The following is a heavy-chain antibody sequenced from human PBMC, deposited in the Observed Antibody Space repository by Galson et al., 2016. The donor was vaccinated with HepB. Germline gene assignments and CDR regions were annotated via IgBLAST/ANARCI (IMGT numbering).Heavy chain of an antibody. CDR3: VRGAGGYAPHFDY. Sequence: SLRPSCAASGFTFNYYGMIWVRQGPGKAQEWVSCISSRNSNSTYADSVNGRFTISRDNAYSSLYLQMNSLRVEDTAVYYCVRGAGGYAPHFDYWGQGTLVTVSS. J-gene: IGHJ4*02. D-gene: IGHD5-12*01. CDR1: GFTFNYYG. V-gene: IGHV3-21*01. CDR2: ISSRNSNS.